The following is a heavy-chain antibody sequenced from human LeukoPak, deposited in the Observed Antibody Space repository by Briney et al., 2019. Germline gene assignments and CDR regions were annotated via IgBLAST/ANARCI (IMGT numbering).Heavy chain of an antibody. D-gene: IGHD4/OR15-4a*01. CDR1: GFTFSTYA. J-gene: IGHJ4*02. CDR2: ITGSGDGT. V-gene: IGHV3-23*01. CDR3: AKAGLVRGGALDS. Sequence: PGGSLRLSCAASGFTFSTYAMTWVRQAPGKGLEWVSSITGSGDGTSAADSVTGRFSISRDNSKSKLYLQMNSLRVEDTAVYYCAKAGLVRGGALDSWGQGTLVTVSS.